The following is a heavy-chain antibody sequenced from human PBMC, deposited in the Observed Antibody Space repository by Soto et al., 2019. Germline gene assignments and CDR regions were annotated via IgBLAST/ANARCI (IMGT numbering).Heavy chain of an antibody. D-gene: IGHD6-13*01. CDR2: LSYLGTP. CDR3: ARVSATGTRWFDP. V-gene: IGHV4-31*03. J-gene: IGHJ5*02. CDR1: VGSFGSGAYY. Sequence: QVQLQGSGPGLVKPSRNLSLTCTVSVGSFGSGAYYWGGVRRHPGMGLEWIGYLSYLGTPYYNPSLKSRLTISVDASKNQFSLRLSSVTAADTAVYYCARVSATGTRWFDPWGQGTLVTVSS.